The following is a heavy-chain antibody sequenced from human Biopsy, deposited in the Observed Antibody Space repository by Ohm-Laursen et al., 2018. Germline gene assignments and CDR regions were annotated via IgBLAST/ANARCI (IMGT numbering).Heavy chain of an antibody. D-gene: IGHD3-22*01. J-gene: IGHJ3*02. CDR1: GGSISSYY. CDR2: VYYSGST. CDR3: GRREVVITHDAFDT. Sequence: SDTLSLTCTVSGGSISSYYWTWIRQPPGKGLEWIGDVYYSGSTNQSPSLKSRVTILVDTSKNQFSLKLNSVTAADTAVYYCGRREVVITHDAFDTWGQGTMVTVSS. V-gene: IGHV4-59*08.